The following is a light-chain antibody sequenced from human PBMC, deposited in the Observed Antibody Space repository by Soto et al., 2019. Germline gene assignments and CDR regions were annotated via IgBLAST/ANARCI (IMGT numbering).Light chain of an antibody. CDR2: STS. Sequence: QTVVTQEPSLTVSPGGTVTLTCASSTGAVTSGYYPNWFQQKTGQAPRALIYSTSNKESWTPARFSGSLLGGKAALTLSGVQPEDEAEYYCLLHYAGAWVFGGGTK. J-gene: IGLJ3*02. CDR3: LLHYAGAWV. CDR1: TGAVTSGYY. V-gene: IGLV7-43*01.